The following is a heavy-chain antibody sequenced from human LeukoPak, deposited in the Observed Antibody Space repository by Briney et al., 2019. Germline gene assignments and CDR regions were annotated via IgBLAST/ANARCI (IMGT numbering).Heavy chain of an antibody. CDR1: GYSFSSGYY. CDR2: IYHSGST. V-gene: IGHV4-38-2*02. Sequence: SETLSLTCTVSGYSFSSGYYWGWIRQPPGKGLEWIGSIYHSGSTYYTPSLKSRVTISVDTSKNQFSLKLSSVTAADTAVYYCARDRQWLVDHWGQGTLVTVSS. J-gene: IGHJ5*02. CDR3: ARDRQWLVDH. D-gene: IGHD6-19*01.